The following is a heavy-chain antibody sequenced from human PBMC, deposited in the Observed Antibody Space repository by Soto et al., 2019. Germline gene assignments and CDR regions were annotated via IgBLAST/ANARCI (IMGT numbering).Heavy chain of an antibody. CDR1: GFSLSNAGLG. CDR3: ASTYTTSWYWFDP. V-gene: IGHV2-26*04. Sequence: QVTVKESGPVLVKPTETITLTCTVSGFSLSNAGLGVSWIRQPPGKALEWLAHIFSNDEKSYSTSLKSRLTLSKDTSKSQVGLTMTNMDPVDTATYYCASTYTTSWYWFDPWGQGTLVTVSS. J-gene: IGHJ5*02. D-gene: IGHD6-13*01. CDR2: IFSNDEK.